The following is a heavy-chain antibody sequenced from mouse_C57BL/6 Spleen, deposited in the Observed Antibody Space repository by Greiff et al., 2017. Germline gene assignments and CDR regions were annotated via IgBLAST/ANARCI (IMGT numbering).Heavy chain of an antibody. Sequence: EVMLVESVAELVRPGASVKLSCTASGFDIKNTYMHWVKQRPEQGLEWIGRIDPANGNTKYASQLQGKATITADTSSNTAYLQLSSLTSEDTAIYYCAREDGYYWYFDVWGTGTTVTVSS. V-gene: IGHV14-3*01. CDR1: GFDIKNTY. CDR3: AREDGYYWYFDV. D-gene: IGHD2-3*01. CDR2: IDPANGNT. J-gene: IGHJ1*03.